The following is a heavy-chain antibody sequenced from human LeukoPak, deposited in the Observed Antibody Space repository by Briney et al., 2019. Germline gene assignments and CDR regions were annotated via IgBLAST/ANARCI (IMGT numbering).Heavy chain of an antibody. CDR3: ARDVEWFGEADAVVI. D-gene: IGHD3-10*01. V-gene: IGHV3-21*01. CDR1: GFTFSSYS. CDR2: ISSSSSYI. Sequence: GGSLRLSCAASGFTFSSYSMNWCRQAPGKGLERVSSISSSSSYICYADSVKGRFTISRDNAKNSLYLQMNSLRAEDKAVYCCARDVEWFGEADAVVIWGQGTMVTVSS. J-gene: IGHJ3*02.